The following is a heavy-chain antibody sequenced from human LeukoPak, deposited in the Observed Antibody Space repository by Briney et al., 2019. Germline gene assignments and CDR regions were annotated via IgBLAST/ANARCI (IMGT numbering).Heavy chain of an antibody. CDR2: ISTSSSTI. CDR3: ARMSGTYYYSFDI. V-gene: IGHV3-48*02. Sequence: SGGSLRLSCAASGFTFSSYSMNWVRQAPGKGLEWVSYISTSSSTIYYADSVKGRFTISRDNAKNSLYLQMNSLRDGDTAVYYCARMSGTYYYSFDIWGQGTMVTVSS. J-gene: IGHJ3*02. CDR1: GFTFSSYS. D-gene: IGHD1-26*01.